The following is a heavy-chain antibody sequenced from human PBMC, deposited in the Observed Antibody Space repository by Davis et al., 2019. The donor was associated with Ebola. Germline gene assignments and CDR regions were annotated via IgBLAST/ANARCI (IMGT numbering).Heavy chain of an antibody. CDR2: INHSGST. CDR3: ARVAAMARFDY. CDR1: GGSFSGYY. J-gene: IGHJ4*02. V-gene: IGHV4-34*01. Sequence: MPSETLSLTCAVYGGSFSGYYWSWIRQSPGKGLEWIGEINHSGSTNYNPFLKSRVTISVDTSKNQFSLKLSSVTAADTAVYYCARVAAMARFDYWGQGTLVTVSS. D-gene: IGHD5-18*01.